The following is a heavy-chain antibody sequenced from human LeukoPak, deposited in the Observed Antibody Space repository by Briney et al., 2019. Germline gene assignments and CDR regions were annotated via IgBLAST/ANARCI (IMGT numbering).Heavy chain of an antibody. J-gene: IGHJ5*02. V-gene: IGHV1-18*01. CDR1: GYTFSNYG. Sequence: GASVKVSCKASGYTFSNYGISWVRQAPGQGLEWVGWIRGDNGNTNYAQKLQGRVTMTTDTSTSTAYMELRSLRSGDTAAYYCARDLRPNIQIPVEWFDPWGQGTLVTVSS. CDR3: ARDLRPNIQIPVEWFDP. CDR2: IRGDNGNT.